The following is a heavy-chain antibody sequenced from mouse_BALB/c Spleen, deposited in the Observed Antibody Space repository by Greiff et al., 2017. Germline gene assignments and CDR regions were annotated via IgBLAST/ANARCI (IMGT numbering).Heavy chain of an antibody. J-gene: IGHJ3*01. V-gene: IGHV5-17*02. Sequence: EVNVVESGGGLVQPGGSRKLSCAASGFTFSSFGMHWVRQAPEKGLEWVAYISSGSSTIYYADTVKGRFTISRDNPKNTLFLQMTSLRSEDTAMYYCARSPYGSSLAWFAYWGQGTLVTVSA. CDR3: ARSPYGSSLAWFAY. CDR2: ISSGSSTI. CDR1: GFTFSSFG. D-gene: IGHD1-1*01.